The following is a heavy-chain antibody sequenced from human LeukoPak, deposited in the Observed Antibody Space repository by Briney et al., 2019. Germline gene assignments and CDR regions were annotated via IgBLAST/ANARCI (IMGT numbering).Heavy chain of an antibody. J-gene: IGHJ4*02. D-gene: IGHD1-26*01. CDR1: GFTFSNYA. Sequence: GGSLRLSCAASGFTFSNYAMGWVRQAPGKGLEWISAITDSGGDTYHADSVKGRFTISRDNSKNTLFLQMNSLRVEDTAVFYXAXGSXXSRPYYXDXXGQGXXXXVSS. CDR3: AXGSXXSRPYYXDX. CDR2: ITDSGGDT. V-gene: IGHV3-23*01.